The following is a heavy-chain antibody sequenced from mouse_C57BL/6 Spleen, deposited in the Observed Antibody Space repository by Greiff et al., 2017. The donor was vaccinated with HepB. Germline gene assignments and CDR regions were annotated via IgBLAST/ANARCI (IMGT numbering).Heavy chain of an antibody. D-gene: IGHD1-1*01. J-gene: IGHJ2*01. CDR1: GFTFSSYA. V-gene: IGHV5-9-1*02. Sequence: EVKLVESGEGLVKPGGSLKLSCAASGFTFSSYAMSWVRQTPEKRLEWVAYISSGGDYIYYADTVKGRFTISRDNARNTLYLQMSSLKSEDTAMYYCTRVITTVVATTYFDYWGQGTTLTVSS. CDR3: TRVITTVVATTYFDY. CDR2: ISSGGDYI.